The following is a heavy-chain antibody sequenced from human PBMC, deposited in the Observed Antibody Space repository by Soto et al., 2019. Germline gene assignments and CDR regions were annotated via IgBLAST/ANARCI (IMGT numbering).Heavy chain of an antibody. D-gene: IGHD3-10*01. CDR2: ISGSGGTT. CDR1: GFTFTTYA. J-gene: IGHJ6*03. CDR3: AKSTRVRGVEFKYFYYMDV. V-gene: IGHV3-23*01. Sequence: EVQLLESGGGLVQPGGSLRLSCAASGFTFTTYAMSWVRQAPGKGLEWVSVISGSGGTTFYADSVKGRFTISRDSSKNTLSLQMNILRAEDTAVYYCAKSTRVRGVEFKYFYYMDVWGKGTTVTVSS.